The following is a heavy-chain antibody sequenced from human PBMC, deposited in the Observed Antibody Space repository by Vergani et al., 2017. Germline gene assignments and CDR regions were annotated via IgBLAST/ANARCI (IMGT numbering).Heavy chain of an antibody. CDR3: ARVNIAARHFDY. J-gene: IGHJ4*02. Sequence: EVQLVESGGGLVKPGGSLRLSCAASGFTFSSYSMNWVRQAPGKGLEWVANIKQDGSEKYYVDSVKGRFTISRDNAKNSLYLQMNSLRAEDTAVYYCARVNIAARHFDYWGQGTLVTVSS. CDR1: GFTFSSYS. V-gene: IGHV3-7*03. CDR2: IKQDGSEK. D-gene: IGHD6-6*01.